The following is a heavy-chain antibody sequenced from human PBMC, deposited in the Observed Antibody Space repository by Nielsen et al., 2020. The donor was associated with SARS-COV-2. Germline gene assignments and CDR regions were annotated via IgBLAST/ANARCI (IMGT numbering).Heavy chain of an antibody. CDR2: ISYDGSNK. CDR3: ARGGHDYDFWSGYYSHYYGMDV. CDR1: GFTFSSYG. D-gene: IGHD3-3*01. V-gene: IGHV3-30*03. J-gene: IGHJ6*02. Sequence: GESLKISCAASGFTFSSYGMHWVRQAPGKGLEWVAVISYDGSNKYYADSVKGRFTISRDNSKNTLYLQMNSLRAEDTAVYYCARGGHDYDFWSGYYSHYYGMDVWGQGTTVTVSS.